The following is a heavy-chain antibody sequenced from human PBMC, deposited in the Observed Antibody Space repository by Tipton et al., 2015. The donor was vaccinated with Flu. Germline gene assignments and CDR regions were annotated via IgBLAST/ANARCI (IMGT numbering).Heavy chain of an antibody. Sequence: TLSLTCTVSGASISSAAYYWSWIRQPAGKGLEWIGRIYTSGSTNYNPSLKSRVTMSVDTSKNQFSLKLSSVTVADTAVYYCARDYLLGDLSFFDNWGQGTLVTVSS. CDR3: ARDYLLGDLSFFDN. CDR1: GASISSAAYY. CDR2: IYTSGST. V-gene: IGHV4-61*02. D-gene: IGHD3-16*02. J-gene: IGHJ4*02.